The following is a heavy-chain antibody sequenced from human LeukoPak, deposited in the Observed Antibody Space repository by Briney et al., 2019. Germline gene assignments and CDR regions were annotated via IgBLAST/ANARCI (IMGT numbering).Heavy chain of an antibody. V-gene: IGHV3-11*03. CDR1: GFTFSDYH. Sequence: GGSLRLSCAASGFTFSDYHMSWIRQAPGKGLEWVSYISSSSSYTNYADSVKGRFTISRDNAKNSLYLQMNSLRAEDTAVYHCARTGGAARDPFDYWGQGTLVTVSS. D-gene: IGHD6-6*01. CDR3: ARTGGAARDPFDY. J-gene: IGHJ4*02. CDR2: ISSSSSYT.